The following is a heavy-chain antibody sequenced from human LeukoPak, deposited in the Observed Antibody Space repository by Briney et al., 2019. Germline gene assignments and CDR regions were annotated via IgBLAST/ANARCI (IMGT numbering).Heavy chain of an antibody. CDR1: GFTFSNYW. CDR2: INRDGSST. Sequence: GGSLRLSCAASGFTFSNYWMHWVRQAPGKGLVWVSRINRDGSSTDYLDSVKGRFTISRDNARNTLYLQMNSLRAEDTAVYYCASYDGKGGAFDIWGQGTMVTVSS. V-gene: IGHV3-74*01. D-gene: IGHD4-23*01. CDR3: ASYDGKGGAFDI. J-gene: IGHJ3*02.